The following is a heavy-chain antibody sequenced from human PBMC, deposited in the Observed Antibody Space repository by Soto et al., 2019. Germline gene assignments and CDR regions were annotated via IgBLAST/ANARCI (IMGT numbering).Heavy chain of an antibody. CDR1: GGSISSSSYY. D-gene: IGHD6-19*01. CDR3: ARDSKLSGWYLDY. Sequence: PSETLSLTCTVSGGSISSSSYYWGWIRQPPGKGLEWIGSIYYSGSTYYNPSLKSRVTISVDTSKNQFSLKLSSVTAADTAVYYCARDSKLSGWYLDYWGQGTLVTVSS. CDR2: IYYSGST. J-gene: IGHJ4*02. V-gene: IGHV4-39*02.